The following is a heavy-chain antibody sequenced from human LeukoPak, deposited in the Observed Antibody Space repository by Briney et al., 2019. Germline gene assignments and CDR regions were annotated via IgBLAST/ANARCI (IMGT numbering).Heavy chain of an antibody. CDR1: GGSISSSSYY. V-gene: IGHV4-39*01. CDR2: IYHGGNT. D-gene: IGHD3-9*01. CDR3: ARSDLLRYFDWLFSAFDY. J-gene: IGHJ4*02. Sequence: PSETLSLTCTVSGGSISSSSYYWGWIRQPPGKGLEWIGVIYHGGNTYFSPALKSRVTISVDTSKNQFSLKLSSVTAADTAVYYCARSDLLRYFDWLFSAFDYWGQGTLVTVSS.